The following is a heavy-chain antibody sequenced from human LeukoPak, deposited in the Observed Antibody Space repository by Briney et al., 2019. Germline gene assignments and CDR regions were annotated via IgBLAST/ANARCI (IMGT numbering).Heavy chain of an antibody. D-gene: IGHD6-13*01. CDR3: AAPQYSSSWYLPYY. Sequence: TGGSLRLSCAASGFTFSSYSMNWVRQAPGKGLEWVSSISSSSSYIYYADSVKGRFTISRDNAKNSLYLQMNSLRAEDTAVYYCAAPQYSSSWYLPYYWGQGTLVTVSS. J-gene: IGHJ4*02. CDR2: ISSSSSYI. CDR1: GFTFSSYS. V-gene: IGHV3-21*01.